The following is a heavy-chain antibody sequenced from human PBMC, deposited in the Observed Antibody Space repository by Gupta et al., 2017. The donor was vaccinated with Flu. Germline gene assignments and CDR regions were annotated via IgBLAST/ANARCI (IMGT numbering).Heavy chain of an antibody. Sequence: QVQLQESGPGLAKPSETLSLTCAVSGYSISSGYFWGWIRQPPGKGLEWIGTIYHTGSTYYNPSLKSRVTVSVDTSKNQFSLKLSSVTAADTAVYYCARGVPNYGSGSYYNYWGQGTLVTVSS. V-gene: IGHV4-38-2*01. J-gene: IGHJ4*02. CDR2: IYHTGST. D-gene: IGHD3-10*01. CDR3: ARGVPNYGSGSYYNY. CDR1: GYSISSGYF.